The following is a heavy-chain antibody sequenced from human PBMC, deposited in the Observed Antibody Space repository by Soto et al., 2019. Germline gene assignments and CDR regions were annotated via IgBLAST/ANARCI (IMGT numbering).Heavy chain of an antibody. CDR1: GFTFSSYS. CDR2: ISSSSSSYI. V-gene: IGHV3-21*01. Sequence: GGSLRLSCAASGFTFSSYSMNWVRQAPGKGLEWVSSISSSSSSYIYYADSVKGRFTISRDNAKNSLYLQMNSLRAEDTAVYYCARADYGSGTLRYYMDVWGKGTTVTVSS. D-gene: IGHD3-10*01. CDR3: ARADYGSGTLRYYMDV. J-gene: IGHJ6*03.